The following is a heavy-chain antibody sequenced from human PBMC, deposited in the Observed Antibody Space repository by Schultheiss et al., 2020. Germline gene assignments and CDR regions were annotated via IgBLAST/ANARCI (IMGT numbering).Heavy chain of an antibody. Sequence: SATLSLTCAVYGGSFSGYYWSWIRQPPGKGLEWIGEINHSGSTNYNPSLKSRVTISVDTSKNQFSLKLSSVTAADTAVYYCARAPYIVVVPAAYDYWGQGTLVIGSA. D-gene: IGHD2-2*01. CDR3: ARAPYIVVVPAAYDY. V-gene: IGHV4-34*01. CDR1: GGSFSGYY. CDR2: INHSGST. J-gene: IGHJ4*02.